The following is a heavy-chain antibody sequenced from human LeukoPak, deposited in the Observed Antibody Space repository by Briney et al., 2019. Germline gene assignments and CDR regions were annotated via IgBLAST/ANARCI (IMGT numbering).Heavy chain of an antibody. CDR3: ARDYADYVGYFFFDY. J-gene: IGHJ4*02. CDR2: ISGGGETT. D-gene: IGHD4-17*01. CDR1: GFTFNNYA. V-gene: IGHV3-23*01. Sequence: GGSLRLSCAASGFTFNNYAMNWVRQAPGKGLEWVSSISGGGETTYYADSAKGRFTISRGNSQNTLYLQMNSLRAEDTAVYCCARDYADYVGYFFFDYWGQGTLVTVSS.